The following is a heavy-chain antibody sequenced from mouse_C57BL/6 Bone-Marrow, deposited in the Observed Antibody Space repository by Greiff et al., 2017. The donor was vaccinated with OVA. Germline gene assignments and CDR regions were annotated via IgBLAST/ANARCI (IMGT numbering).Heavy chain of an antibody. Sequence: QVQLKQSGPELVKPGASVKISCKASGYTFTDYYINWVKQRPGQGLEWIGWIYPGSGNTKYNEKFKGQATLTVDTSSSTGYMQLSSLTSEDPAVYFCARGEWDYFDYWGQGTPLTVSP. CDR1: GYTFTDYY. V-gene: IGHV1-84*01. CDR2: IYPGSGNT. J-gene: IGHJ2*01. CDR3: ARGEWDYFDY.